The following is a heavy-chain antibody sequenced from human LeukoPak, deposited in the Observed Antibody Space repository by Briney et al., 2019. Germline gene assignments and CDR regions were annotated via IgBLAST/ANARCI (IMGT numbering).Heavy chain of an antibody. D-gene: IGHD6-13*01. Sequence: GGSLRLSCAASGFTFSSYAMSWVRQAPGKGLEWVSYISSRGHTIYYAASVKGRFTISRDDAKNEVYLQMTGLRAEDTALYYCATEVEYSTNGFDTWGQGTMVTVSS. CDR3: ATEVEYSTNGFDT. V-gene: IGHV3-48*04. J-gene: IGHJ3*02. CDR2: ISSRGHTI. CDR1: GFTFSSYA.